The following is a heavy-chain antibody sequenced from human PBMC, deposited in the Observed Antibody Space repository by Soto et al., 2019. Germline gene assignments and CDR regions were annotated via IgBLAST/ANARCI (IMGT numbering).Heavy chain of an antibody. D-gene: IGHD2-15*01. J-gene: IGHJ6*02. Sequence: ASVKVSCKASGYTFTSYGISWVRQAPGQGLEWMGWISAYNGNTNYAQKLQGRVTMTTDTSTSTAYMELRSLRSDDTAVYYCARDGENIVVVVAAYDYYGMDVWGQGTTVTVS. CDR3: ARDGENIVVVVAAYDYYGMDV. CDR2: ISAYNGNT. V-gene: IGHV1-18*04. CDR1: GYTFTSYG.